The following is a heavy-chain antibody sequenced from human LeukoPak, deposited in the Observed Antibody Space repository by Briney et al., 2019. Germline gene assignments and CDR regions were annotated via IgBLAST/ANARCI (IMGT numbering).Heavy chain of an antibody. D-gene: IGHD2-21*02. CDR3: ARGKYCGGDCNSIFYYYGMDV. CDR2: ISGSSSTI. J-gene: IGHJ6*02. V-gene: IGHV3-48*04. Sequence: GGSLRLSCAASGFTFSSYSMNWVRQASGKGLEWVSYISGSSSTIYYADSVKGRFTISRDNAKNSLYLQMNSLRAEDTAVYYCARGKYCGGDCNSIFYYYGMDVWGQGTTVTVSS. CDR1: GFTFSSYS.